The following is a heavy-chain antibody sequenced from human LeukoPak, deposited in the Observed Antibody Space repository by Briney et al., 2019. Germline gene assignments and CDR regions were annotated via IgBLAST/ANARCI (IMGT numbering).Heavy chain of an antibody. CDR1: GYTFTGYY. V-gene: IGHV1-69*06. D-gene: IGHD5-12*01. J-gene: IGHJ4*02. CDR2: IIPIFGTA. CDR3: ARGNIVATIYHYFDY. Sequence: ASVKVSCKASGYTFTGYYMHWVRQAPGQGLEWMGGIIPIFGTANYAQKFQGRVTITADKSTSTAYMELSSLRSEDTAVYYCARGNIVATIYHYFDYWGQGTLVTVSS.